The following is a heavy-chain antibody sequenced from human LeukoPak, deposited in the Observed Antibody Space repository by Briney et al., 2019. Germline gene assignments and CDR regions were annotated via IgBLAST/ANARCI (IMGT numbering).Heavy chain of an antibody. V-gene: IGHV4-59*01. D-gene: IGHD6-25*01. CDR2: MHYSGST. CDR1: GESIGPNY. J-gene: IGHJ4*02. CDR3: MRGGSGLDSDC. Sequence: KSSETLSLTCTVSGESIGPNYCSWIRQPPGKGLEWIGYMHYSGSTKSNPSLKSRVTVSVDTSKNQFSLKLSSVTAADTAVYYCMRGGSGLDSDCWGQGTLVTVSP.